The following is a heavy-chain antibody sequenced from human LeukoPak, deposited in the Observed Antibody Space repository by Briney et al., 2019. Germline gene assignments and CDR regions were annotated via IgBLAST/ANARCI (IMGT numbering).Heavy chain of an antibody. V-gene: IGHV3-66*01. CDR2: IYSGGST. CDR1: GFTVSSNY. J-gene: IGHJ6*02. Sequence: GGSLGLSCAASGFTVSSNYMSWVRQAPGKGLEWVSVIYSGGSTYYADSVKGRFTISRDNSKNTLYLQMNSLRAEDTAMYYCARDKAILTGYGMDVWGQGTTVTVSS. CDR3: ARDKAILTGYGMDV. D-gene: IGHD3-9*01.